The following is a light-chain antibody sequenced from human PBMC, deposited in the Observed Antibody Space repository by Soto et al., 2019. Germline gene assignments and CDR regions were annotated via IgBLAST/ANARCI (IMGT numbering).Light chain of an antibody. CDR1: QDIRGA. Sequence: AIQLTQSPSSLSASVGDRVTITCRASQDIRGALAWYQQKPGKPPKLLIFDVSSLQSGVPSRFSGSGSGTDFTLTISSLQAEDFATYYWQQFNTYPITFGQGTRLEI. CDR3: QQFNTYPIT. V-gene: IGKV1-13*02. CDR2: DVS. J-gene: IGKJ5*01.